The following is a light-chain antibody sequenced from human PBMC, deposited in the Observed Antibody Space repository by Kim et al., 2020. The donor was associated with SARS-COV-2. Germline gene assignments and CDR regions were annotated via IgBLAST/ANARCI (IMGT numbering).Light chain of an antibody. CDR1: QSISTY. CDR2: AAS. Sequence: ASVGDRVTITCRASQSISTYLTWYQQKPGKAPNLLISAASTLRSGVPSRFSGSGSGTDFTLTISSLQPEDFATYYCQQNNGTPRTFGQGTKVDIK. J-gene: IGKJ1*01. V-gene: IGKV1-39*01. CDR3: QQNNGTPRT.